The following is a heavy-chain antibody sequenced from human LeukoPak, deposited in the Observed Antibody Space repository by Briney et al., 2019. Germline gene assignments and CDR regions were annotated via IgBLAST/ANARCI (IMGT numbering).Heavy chain of an antibody. J-gene: IGHJ6*02. V-gene: IGHV4-59*01. CDR1: GGSISSYY. CDR2: IYYSGST. Sequence: SETLSLTCTVSGGSISSYYWSWIRQPPGKRLEWIGYIYYSGSTNYNPSLKSRVTISVDTSKNQFSLKLSSVTAADTAVYYCASYYYYYGMDVWGQGTTVTVSS. CDR3: ASYYYYYGMDV.